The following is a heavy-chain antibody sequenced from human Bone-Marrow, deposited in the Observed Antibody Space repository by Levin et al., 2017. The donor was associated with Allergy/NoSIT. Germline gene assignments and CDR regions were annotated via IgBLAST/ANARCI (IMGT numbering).Heavy chain of an antibody. V-gene: IGHV4-39*01. CDR1: GGSISSSSYY. Sequence: PSETLSLTCTVSGGSISSSSYYWGWIRQPPGKGLEWIGSIYYSGSTYYNPSLKSRVTISVDTSKNQFSLKLSSVTAADTAVYYCARRLAGNEWFGELTYFDYWGQGTLVTVSS. D-gene: IGHD3-10*01. CDR2: IYYSGST. CDR3: ARRLAGNEWFGELTYFDY. J-gene: IGHJ4*02.